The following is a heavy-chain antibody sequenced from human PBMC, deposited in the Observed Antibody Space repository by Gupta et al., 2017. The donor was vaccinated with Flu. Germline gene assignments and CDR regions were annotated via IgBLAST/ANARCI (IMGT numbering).Heavy chain of an antibody. V-gene: IGHV3-21*01. CDR3: ARDYYTGTAMVYYYYYGMDV. D-gene: IGHD5-18*01. CDR1: GFTSRSYS. CDR2: SSSSSRYI. Sequence: EVQLVESGGGLVKPGGSLRLSCAASGFTSRSYSMNWVRQAPGKGLEWVASSSSSSRYIYYADSVKGRFTISRDNAKNSLYLQMNSLRAEDTAVYYCARDYYTGTAMVYYYYYGMDVWGQGTTVTVSS. J-gene: IGHJ6*02.